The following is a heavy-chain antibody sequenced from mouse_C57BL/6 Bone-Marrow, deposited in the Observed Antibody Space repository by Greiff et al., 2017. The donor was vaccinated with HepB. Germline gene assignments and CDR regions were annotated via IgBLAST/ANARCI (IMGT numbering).Heavy chain of an antibody. V-gene: IGHV3-6*01. D-gene: IGHD1-1*01. J-gene: IGHJ3*01. CDR3: ARALPYYYYGSLWFAY. CDR2: ISYDGSN. CDR1: GYSITSGYY. Sequence: EVKLVESGPGLVKPSQSLSLTCSVTGYSITSGYYWNWIRQFPGNKLEWMGYISYDGSNNYNPSLKNRISITRDTSKNQFFLKLNSVTTEDTATYYCARALPYYYYGSLWFAYWGQGTLVTVSA.